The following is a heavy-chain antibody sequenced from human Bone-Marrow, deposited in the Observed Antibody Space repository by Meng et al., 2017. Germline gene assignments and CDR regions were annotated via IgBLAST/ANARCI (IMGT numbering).Heavy chain of an antibody. V-gene: IGHV1-2*02. D-gene: IGHD3-10*01. Sequence: ASVKVSCKASGYTFTGYYMHWVRQAPGQGRAWMGWINPNSGGTNYAQKFQGRVTMTRDTSISTAYMELSRLRSDDTAVYYCARVLRGYGSRRNNVWWFDPWGQGTLVTVSS. CDR3: ARVLRGYGSRRNNVWWFDP. CDR2: INPNSGGT. CDR1: GYTFTGYY. J-gene: IGHJ5*02.